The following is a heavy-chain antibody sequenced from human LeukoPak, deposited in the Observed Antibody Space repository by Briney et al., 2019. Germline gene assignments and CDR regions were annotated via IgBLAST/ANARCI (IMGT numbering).Heavy chain of an antibody. Sequence: GGYLRLSCAASGFTFSSYAMSWVRQAPGKGLEGVSTINDNGGTTYYADSVKGRFTISRGNFRNTLYLQMNSLRAEDTAVYYCVCGWYVDYWGQGTLVTVSS. CDR3: VCGWYVDY. CDR2: INDNGGTT. D-gene: IGHD6-19*01. V-gene: IGHV3-23*01. J-gene: IGHJ4*02. CDR1: GFTFSSYA.